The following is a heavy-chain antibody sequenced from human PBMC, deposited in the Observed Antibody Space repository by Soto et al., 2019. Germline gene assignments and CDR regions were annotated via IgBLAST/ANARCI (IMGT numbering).Heavy chain of an antibody. V-gene: IGHV2-5*02. J-gene: IGHJ2*01. D-gene: IGHD4-17*01. CDR2: IYWDDDK. CDR1: GFSLSTSGVG. CDR3: AHRREAYGDYWYFDL. Sequence: QITLKESGPTLVKPTQTLTLTCTFSGFSLSTSGVGVGWIRQPPGKALEWLALIYWDDDKRYSPSLKSRLTIXXDXSXXQVVLTMTNMDPVDTATYYCAHRREAYGDYWYFDLWGRGTLVTVSS.